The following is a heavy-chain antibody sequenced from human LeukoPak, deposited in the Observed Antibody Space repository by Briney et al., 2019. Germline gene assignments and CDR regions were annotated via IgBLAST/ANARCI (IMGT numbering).Heavy chain of an antibody. CDR2: IYYSGST. V-gene: IGHV4-31*03. CDR1: GGSISSGGYY. CDR3: ARDAFRRSRYFDY. Sequence: PSETLSLTCTVSGGSISSGGYYWSWIRQHPGKGLEWIGYIYYSGSTYYNPSLKSRVTISVDTSKNQFSLKLSSVTAADTAVYYCARDAFRRSRYFDYWGQGTLVTVSS. J-gene: IGHJ4*02. D-gene: IGHD3-16*01.